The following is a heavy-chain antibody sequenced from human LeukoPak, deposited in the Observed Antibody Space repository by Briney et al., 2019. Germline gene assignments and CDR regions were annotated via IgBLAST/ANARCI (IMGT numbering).Heavy chain of an antibody. D-gene: IGHD1-26*01. Sequence: ASVKVSCKASGGTFSSYTISWVRQAPGQGLEWMGRIIPILGIANYAQKSQGRVTITADKSTSTAYMELSSLRSEDTAVYYCARLYSGSYYDYYGMDVWGQGTTVTVSS. CDR3: ARLYSGSYYDYYGMDV. CDR2: IIPILGIA. J-gene: IGHJ6*02. V-gene: IGHV1-69*02. CDR1: GGTFSSYT.